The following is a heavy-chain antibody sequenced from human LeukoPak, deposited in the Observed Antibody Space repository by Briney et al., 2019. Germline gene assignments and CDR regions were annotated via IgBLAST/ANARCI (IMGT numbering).Heavy chain of an antibody. V-gene: IGHV1-69*05. CDR2: IIPIFGTA. CDR3: ARAPTIQAYDSSGYFDY. D-gene: IGHD3-22*01. CDR1: GGTFSSYA. J-gene: IGHJ4*02. Sequence: ASVKVSCKASGGTFSSYAISWVRQAPGQGLEWMGGIIPIFGTANYAQKFQGRVTITTDESTSTAYMELSSLRSEDTAVYYCARAPTIQAYDSSGYFDYWGQGTLVTVSS.